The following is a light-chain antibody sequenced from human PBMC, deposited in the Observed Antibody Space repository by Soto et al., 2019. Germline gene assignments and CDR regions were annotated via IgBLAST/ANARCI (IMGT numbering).Light chain of an antibody. CDR3: QQYNNWPRT. CDR2: GAS. V-gene: IGKV3-15*01. CDR1: QSVSSN. Sequence: IVMTQSPATLTVSPGERATVSCRASQSVSSNLAWYQQKPGQAPRLLIYGASTRATGIPARFSGSGSGTEVTLTIGSLQSEDFAVYYCQQYNNWPRTFGQGTKLEIK. J-gene: IGKJ2*01.